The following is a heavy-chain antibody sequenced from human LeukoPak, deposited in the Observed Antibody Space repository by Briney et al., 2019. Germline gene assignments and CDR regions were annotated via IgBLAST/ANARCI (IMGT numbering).Heavy chain of an antibody. CDR1: GFTFTSYS. Sequence: PGGSLRLSCAASGFTFTSYSMNWVRQAPGRGLEWVSSISSGSSYIYYADSVKGRFTISRDNAENSLYLQMNSLRAEDTAVYYCAKDGGGDGYNYDYWGQGTLVTASS. J-gene: IGHJ4*02. D-gene: IGHD5-24*01. CDR3: AKDGGGDGYNYDY. V-gene: IGHV3-21*01. CDR2: ISSGSSYI.